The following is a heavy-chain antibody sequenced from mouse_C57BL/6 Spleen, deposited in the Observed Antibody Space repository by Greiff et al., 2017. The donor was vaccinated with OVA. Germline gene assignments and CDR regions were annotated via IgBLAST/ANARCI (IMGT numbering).Heavy chain of an antibody. CDR1: GYTFTSYW. CDR3: ARREDFDY. Sequence: QVQLKEPGAELVRPGSSVKLSCKASGYTFTSYWMHWVKQRPIQGLEWIGNIDPSDSETHYNQKFEDKATLTVDKSSSTAYMQLSSLTSEDSAVYYCARREDFDYWGQGTTLTVSS. J-gene: IGHJ2*01. V-gene: IGHV1-52*01. CDR2: IDPSDSET.